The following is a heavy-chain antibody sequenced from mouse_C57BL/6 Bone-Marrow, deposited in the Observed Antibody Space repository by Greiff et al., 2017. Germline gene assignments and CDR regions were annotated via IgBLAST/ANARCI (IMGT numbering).Heavy chain of an antibody. D-gene: IGHD4-1*01. J-gene: IGHJ4*01. CDR3: AREGGLGAMDY. Sequence: DVQLVESGGGLVKPGGSLKLSCAASGFTFSSYAMSWVRQTPEKRLEWVATISDGGSYTYYPDNVKGRFTISRDNAKNNLYLQMSHLKSEDTAMYYCAREGGLGAMDYWGQGTSVTVSS. CDR2: ISDGGSYT. CDR1: GFTFSSYA. V-gene: IGHV5-4*01.